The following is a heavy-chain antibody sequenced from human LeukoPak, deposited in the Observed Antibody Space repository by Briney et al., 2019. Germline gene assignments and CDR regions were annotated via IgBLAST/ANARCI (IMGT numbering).Heavy chain of an antibody. V-gene: IGHV3-73*01. CDR2: IRSKANSYAT. D-gene: IGHD6-19*01. J-gene: IGHJ6*03. CDR1: GFTFSGSP. CDR3: VRATSSGWISNYYYYYMDV. Sequence: GGSLRLSCAASGFTFSGSPMHWVRQASGKGLEWVGLIRSKANSYATAYAASVKGRFTISRDDSRSSVFLLMSGLKTEDTAVYYCVRATSSGWISNYYYYYMDVWGSGTTVTVSS.